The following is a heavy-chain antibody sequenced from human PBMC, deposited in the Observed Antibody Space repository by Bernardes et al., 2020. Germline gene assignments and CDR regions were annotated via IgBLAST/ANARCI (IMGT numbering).Heavy chain of an antibody. J-gene: IGHJ3*02. V-gene: IGHV3-21*01. CDR3: ARAFDTVVTGALHI. CDR1: GFTFKSYT. D-gene: IGHD2-15*01. CDR2: ISSSSSYI. Sequence: GGSLRLSCAASGFTFKSYTMSWVRQAPGKGLEWVSSISSSSSYIYYADSVKGRFTISRDNAKNSLYLQMDTLRAEDTAVYYCARAFDTVVTGALHIWGQGTVVTVSS.